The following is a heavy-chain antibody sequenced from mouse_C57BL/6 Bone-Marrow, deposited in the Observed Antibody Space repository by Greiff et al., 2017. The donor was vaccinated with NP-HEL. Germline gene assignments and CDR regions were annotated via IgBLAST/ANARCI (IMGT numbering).Heavy chain of an antibody. Sequence: QVQLQQPGAELVKPGASVKMSCKASGYTFTSYWITWVKQRPGQGLEWIGDIYPGSGSTNYNEQFKSKATLTVDTSSSTAYMQLSSLTSEDSAVYYCASPYSNYWYFDVWGTGTTVPVSS. CDR2: IYPGSGST. J-gene: IGHJ1*03. V-gene: IGHV1-55*01. CDR3: ASPYSNYWYFDV. CDR1: GYTFTSYW. D-gene: IGHD2-5*01.